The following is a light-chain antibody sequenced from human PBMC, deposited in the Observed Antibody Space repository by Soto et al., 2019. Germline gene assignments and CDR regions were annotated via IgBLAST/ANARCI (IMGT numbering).Light chain of an antibody. CDR2: EVS. CDR1: SSDVGGYKY. V-gene: IGLV2-14*01. CDR3: GSITSSSTSV. J-gene: IGLJ1*01. Sequence: QSALSQPASVSGSPGQSITISCTGTSSDVGGYKYVSWYQHQPGKAPKLIIYEVSNRPSGVSNRFSGSKSGNTASLTISGIQTEDEADYYCGSITSSSTSVFGTGTK.